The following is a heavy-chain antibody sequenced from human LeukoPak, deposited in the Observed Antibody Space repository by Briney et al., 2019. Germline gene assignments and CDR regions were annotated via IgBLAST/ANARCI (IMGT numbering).Heavy chain of an antibody. D-gene: IGHD2-15*01. V-gene: IGHV3-66*01. J-gene: IGHJ4*02. CDR2: IYSGGST. CDR1: GFTVSSNY. Sequence: GGSLRLSCAASGFTVSSNYMSWVRQAPGKGLEWVSVIYSGGSTYYADSVKGRFTISRDNYKNTLYLQMNSLRAEDTAVYYCARVEGYCSGGSCYFGYFDYWGQGTLVTVSS. CDR3: ARVEGYCSGGSCYFGYFDY.